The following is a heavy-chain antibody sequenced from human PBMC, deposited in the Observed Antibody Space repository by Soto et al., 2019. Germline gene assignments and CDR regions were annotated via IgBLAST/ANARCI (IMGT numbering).Heavy chain of an antibody. V-gene: IGHV4-30-4*01. J-gene: IGHJ4*02. CDR2: IYSTEST. CDR1: GGSISSGDYY. Sequence: SETLSLTCIVSGGSISSGDYYWNWIRQPPGKGLEWTGYIYSTESTYYNPSLMSRVTISLDSSKNHFSLKLTSVTAADSAVYYCARSSGYSSLFDYWGLGTLVTVSS. CDR3: ARSSGYSSLFDY. D-gene: IGHD5-18*01.